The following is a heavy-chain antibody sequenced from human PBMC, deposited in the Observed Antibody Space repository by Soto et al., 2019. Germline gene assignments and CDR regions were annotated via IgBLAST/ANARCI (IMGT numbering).Heavy chain of an antibody. CDR1: GGSISGSTYY. J-gene: IGHJ4*02. V-gene: IGHV4-39*01. Sequence: SETLSLTCTVSGGSISGSTYYWGWIRQPPGKGLVWIGIFFFIGPTHYNPSLKILVPFSVDTSKTLFSLNLSSVPAADTVVYYCAIFWGSYRYIDYGGPGVLFTVSS. CDR2: FFFIGPT. D-gene: IGHD3-16*02. CDR3: AIFWGSYRYIDY.